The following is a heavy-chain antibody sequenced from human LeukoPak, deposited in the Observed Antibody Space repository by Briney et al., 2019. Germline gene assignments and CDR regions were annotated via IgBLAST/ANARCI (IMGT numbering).Heavy chain of an antibody. V-gene: IGHV4-59*12. D-gene: IGHD2/OR15-2a*01. CDR2: IFYGGST. Sequence: KASETLSLTCTVSGGSISSYYWSWIRQSPGQGLEWIGSIFYGGSTFYNPSLKRRATISVDTSKNQFSLNLTSVTAADTAVYYCARDAKRFYAANWFDPWGQGTPVTVSS. CDR3: ARDAKRFYAANWFDP. J-gene: IGHJ5*02. CDR1: GGSISSYY.